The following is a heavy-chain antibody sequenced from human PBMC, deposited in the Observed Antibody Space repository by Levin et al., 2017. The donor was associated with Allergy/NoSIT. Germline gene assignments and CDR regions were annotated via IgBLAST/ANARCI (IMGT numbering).Heavy chain of an antibody. CDR3: ARSYGSGSYGYGNSLGGPRYYYYGMDV. J-gene: IGHJ6*02. Sequence: ESGPTLVKPTQTLTLTCTFSGFSLSTSGVGVGWIRQPPGKALEWLALIYWDDDKRYSPSLKSRLTITKDTSKNQVVLTMTNMDPVDTATYYCARSYGSGSYGYGNSLGGPRYYYYGMDVWGQGTTVTVSS. V-gene: IGHV2-5*02. D-gene: IGHD3-10*01. CDR1: GFSLSTSGVG. CDR2: IYWDDDK.